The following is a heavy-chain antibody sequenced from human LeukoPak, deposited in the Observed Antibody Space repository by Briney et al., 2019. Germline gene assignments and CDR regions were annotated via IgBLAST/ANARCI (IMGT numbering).Heavy chain of an antibody. CDR3: ATSPGYDILTGYHQDDY. CDR1: GGSFSGYY. CDR2: INHSGST. Sequence: SETLSLTCAVYGGSFSGYYWSWIRQPPGKGLAWIGEINHSGSTNYNPSLKSRVTISVDTSKNQFSLKLSSVTAADTAVYYCATSPGYDILTGYHQDDYWGQGTLVTVSS. V-gene: IGHV4-34*01. J-gene: IGHJ4*02. D-gene: IGHD3-9*01.